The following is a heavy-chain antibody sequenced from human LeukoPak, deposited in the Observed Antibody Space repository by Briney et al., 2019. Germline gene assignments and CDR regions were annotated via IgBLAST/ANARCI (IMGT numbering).Heavy chain of an antibody. V-gene: IGHV4-59*01. CDR3: ARDRDSSGWFDY. D-gene: IGHD6-19*01. CDR1: GGSISSYY. Sequence: SETLSLTCTVSGGSISSYYWSWVRQPPGKGLEWIGYIYYSGSTNYNPSLKSRVTMSVDMSKHQFSLKLTSVTAADTAFYYCARDRDSSGWFDYWGQGALVTVSS. CDR2: IYYSGST. J-gene: IGHJ4*02.